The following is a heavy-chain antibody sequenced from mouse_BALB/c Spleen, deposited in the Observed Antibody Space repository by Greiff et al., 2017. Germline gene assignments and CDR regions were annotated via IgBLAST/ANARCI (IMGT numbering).Heavy chain of an antibody. V-gene: IGHV1-5*01. CDR2: IYPGNSDT. D-gene: IGHD2-4*01. Sequence: EVQLQQSGTVLARPGASVKMSCKASGYSFTSYWMHWVKQRPGQGLEWIGAIYPGNSDTSYNQKFKGKAKLTAVTSASTAYMELSSLTNEDSAVYYCTASYDYNTPAWFAYWGQGTLVTVSA. CDR1: GYSFTSYW. CDR3: TASYDYNTPAWFAY. J-gene: IGHJ3*01.